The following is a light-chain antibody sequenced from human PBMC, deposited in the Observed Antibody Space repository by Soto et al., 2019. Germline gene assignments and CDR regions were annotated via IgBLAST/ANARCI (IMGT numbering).Light chain of an antibody. V-gene: IGLV2-14*03. J-gene: IGLJ1*01. CDR3: SSYTSSSPYV. CDR2: DVT. CDR1: SSDVGGYNY. Sequence: QSALTQPASVSGSPGQSITISCTGTSSDVGGYNYVSWYQHHPGKAPKLIIYDVTNRPSGVSNPFSGSKSGNTASLTISGLQPEDEADYYCSSYTSSSPYVFGTGTKVTVL.